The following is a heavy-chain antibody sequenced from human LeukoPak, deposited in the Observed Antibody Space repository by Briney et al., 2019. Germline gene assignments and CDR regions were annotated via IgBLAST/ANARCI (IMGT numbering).Heavy chain of an antibody. Sequence: PGGSLRLSCAASGFTFSDYWMHWVRQAPGKGLVWVSRINGDGSTTSYADSVKGRFTISRDNAKNTLYLQMNSLRAEDTAVYYCARAENAAYSWFDPWGQGTLVTVSS. CDR3: ARAENAAYSWFDP. V-gene: IGHV3-74*01. CDR2: INGDGSTT. J-gene: IGHJ5*02. CDR1: GFTFSDYW. D-gene: IGHD2-15*01.